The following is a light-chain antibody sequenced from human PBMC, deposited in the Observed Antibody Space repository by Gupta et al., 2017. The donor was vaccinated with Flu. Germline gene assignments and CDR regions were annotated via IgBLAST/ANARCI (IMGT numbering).Light chain of an antibody. V-gene: IGLV1-47*01. CDR1: SSNIGSNY. CDR2: RNN. CDR3: AAWDDSLSAPWV. Sequence: QSVLTQQPSASGTPGQRVTSPCSGSSSNIGSNYVYWYQQLPGTAPKLLIYRNNQRPSGVPGRFSGSKSGTSASLTISGLRSEDEADYYCAAWDDSLSAPWVFGGGTKLTVL. J-gene: IGLJ3*02.